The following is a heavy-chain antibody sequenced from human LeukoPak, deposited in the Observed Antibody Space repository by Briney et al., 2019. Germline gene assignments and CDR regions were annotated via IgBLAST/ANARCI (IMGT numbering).Heavy chain of an antibody. CDR3: AKDVEPTSCYYRVAFDY. CDR2: ISDSGGGT. V-gene: IGHV3-23*01. J-gene: IGHJ4*02. Sequence: GGSLRLSCAASGFTFNNYAMNWVRQAPGKGLEWVSGISDSGGGTFYADSVKGRFTISRDNSKNTLYLQMNSLRAEDTAVYYCAKDVEPTSCYYRVAFDYWGQGTLVTVSS. CDR1: GFTFNNYA. D-gene: IGHD3-22*01.